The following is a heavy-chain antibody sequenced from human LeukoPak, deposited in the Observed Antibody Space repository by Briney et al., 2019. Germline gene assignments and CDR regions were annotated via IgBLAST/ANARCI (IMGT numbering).Heavy chain of an antibody. D-gene: IGHD2-8*01. CDR2: ISGSGIK. V-gene: IGHV3-48*03. CDR1: RFTFSSYE. J-gene: IGHJ3*02. Sequence: GGSLRLSCAASRFTFSSYELNWVRQAPGKGLEWVSYISGSGIKHYADSVKGRFTISRDNAKNSLYLQMNSLRVEDTAVYYCAREDTGVAFDIWGQGTTVTV. CDR3: AREDTGVAFDI.